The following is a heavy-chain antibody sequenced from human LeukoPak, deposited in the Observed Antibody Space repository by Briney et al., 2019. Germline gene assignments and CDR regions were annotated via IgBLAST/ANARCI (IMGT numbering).Heavy chain of an antibody. Sequence: GGSLRLSCAASGFTFSSYSMNWVRQAPGKGLEWVSSISSSSSYIYYADSVKGRFTISRDNAKNSLYLQMNSLGAEDTAVYYCARDEYSGYVHFDYWGQGTLVTVSS. D-gene: IGHD5-12*01. CDR2: ISSSSSYI. J-gene: IGHJ4*02. CDR3: ARDEYSGYVHFDY. CDR1: GFTFSSYS. V-gene: IGHV3-21*01.